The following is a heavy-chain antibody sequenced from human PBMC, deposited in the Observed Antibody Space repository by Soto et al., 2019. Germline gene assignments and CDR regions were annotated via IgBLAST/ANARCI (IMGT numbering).Heavy chain of an antibody. J-gene: IGHJ6*02. Sequence: GGSLRLSCAASGVTFRSYGMHWVRQAPGKGLEWVAYISNSSSTKYYADSVKGRFTISRDNAKNSLYLQMNSLRDEDTAVYYCARPEYSSSSYGMDVWGQGTTVTVSS. CDR1: GVTFRSYG. CDR3: ARPEYSSSSYGMDV. D-gene: IGHD6-6*01. CDR2: ISNSSSTK. V-gene: IGHV3-48*02.